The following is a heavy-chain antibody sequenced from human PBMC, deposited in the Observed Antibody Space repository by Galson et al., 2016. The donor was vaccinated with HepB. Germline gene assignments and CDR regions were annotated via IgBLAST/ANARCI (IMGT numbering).Heavy chain of an antibody. J-gene: IGHJ4*02. V-gene: IGHV4-59*01. CDR2: SDYDGSA. Sequence: SETLSLTCSVSGGSISTYYWSWLRQPPGKGLQWIGYSDYDGSANHNVSLMSRVGISADSSKNQFSLKLKSVTAADTAVYYCARISYRSGRSFDSWGQGILVIVSS. CDR3: ARISYRSGRSFDS. CDR1: GGSISTYY. D-gene: IGHD6-19*01.